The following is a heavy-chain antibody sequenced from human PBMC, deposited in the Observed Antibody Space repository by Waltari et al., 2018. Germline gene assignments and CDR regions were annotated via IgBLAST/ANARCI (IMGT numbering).Heavy chain of an antibody. CDR1: GFTVSSNY. Sequence: EVQLVESGGGLIQPGGSLRLYCAASGFTVSSNYMSWVRQAPGKGLEWVSVIYSGGSTYYADSVKGRFTISRDNSNNTLYLQMNSLRAEDTAVYYCARAAYYYDSSGYLDYWGQGTLVTVSS. CDR3: ARAAYYYDSSGYLDY. D-gene: IGHD3-22*01. CDR2: IYSGGST. J-gene: IGHJ4*02. V-gene: IGHV3-53*01.